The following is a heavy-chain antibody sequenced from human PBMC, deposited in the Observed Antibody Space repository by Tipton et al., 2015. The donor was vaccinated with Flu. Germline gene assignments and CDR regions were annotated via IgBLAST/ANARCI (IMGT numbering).Heavy chain of an antibody. V-gene: IGHV4-39*07. Sequence: LSLTCTVSGGSISNSNTYYWDWIRQPPGKGLEWIGNVHYTGSTTYNPSLKSRVTMSLDASTNQFSLELTSVTAADTAMYYCARHEGKKNWFDPWGQGTLVTVSS. CDR2: VHYTGST. CDR1: GGSISNSNTYY. D-gene: IGHD2/OR15-2a*01. CDR3: ARHEGKKNWFDP. J-gene: IGHJ5*02.